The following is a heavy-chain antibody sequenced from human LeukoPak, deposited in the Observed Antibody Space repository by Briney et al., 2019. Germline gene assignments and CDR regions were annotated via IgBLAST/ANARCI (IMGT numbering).Heavy chain of an antibody. CDR2: IIVSGDIT. CDR1: GFTCSSYA. V-gene: IGHV3-23*01. D-gene: IGHD5-12*01. Sequence: PGGSLRLSCSASGFTCSSYAMSWVRQGPGKGRQGGLAIIVSGDITAFADSVKGRFTISTDKCKNTLYLQMNRLTDDATAVYCSARLPGYSGYDWISGYWGQGHLVPVSS. J-gene: IGHJ4*02. CDR3: ARLPGYSGYDWISGY.